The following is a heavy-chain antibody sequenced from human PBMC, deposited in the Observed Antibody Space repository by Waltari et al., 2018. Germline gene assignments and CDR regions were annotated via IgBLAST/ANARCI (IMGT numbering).Heavy chain of an antibody. CDR2: INPNSGGT. CDR1: GYTFTGYY. J-gene: IGHJ6*03. CDR3: ARDSAADREYYYYYMDV. V-gene: IGHV1-2*02. D-gene: IGHD6-13*01. Sequence: QVQLVQSGAEVKKPGASVKVSCKASGYTFTGYYMPWVRQAPGQGLEWMGWINPNSGGTNYAQKFQGRVTMTRDTSISTAYMELSRLRSDDTAVYYCARDSAADREYYYYYMDVWGKGTTVTISS.